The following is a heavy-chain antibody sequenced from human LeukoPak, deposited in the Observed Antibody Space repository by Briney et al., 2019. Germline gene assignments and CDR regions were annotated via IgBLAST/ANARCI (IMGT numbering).Heavy chain of an antibody. J-gene: IGHJ4*02. CDR1: GVTFSNYA. CDR2: ISSNVGST. Sequence: GGSLRLSCAASGVTFSNYAMTWVRQAPGKGLEWVSGISSNVGSTYYADSVKGRFTISRENAKNTLYLQMKSLVAEEAAAYYCAGPKDTYQHEGSTFDYWGQGTLVAVSS. CDR3: AGPKDTYQHEGSTFDY. D-gene: IGHD2-2*01. V-gene: IGHV3-23*01.